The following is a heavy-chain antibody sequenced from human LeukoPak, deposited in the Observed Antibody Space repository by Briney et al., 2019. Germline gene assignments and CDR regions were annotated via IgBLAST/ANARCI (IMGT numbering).Heavy chain of an antibody. J-gene: IGHJ3*02. CDR3: ARLDYGDFYAFEI. V-gene: IGHV5-51*01. Sequence: GESLKISCKGSGYIFKSFWIGWVRQKPGKGLEWMGTIYPGDSDTRYGPSFQGQVTISADKSINTAFLQWSSLEASDTAMYYCARLDYGDFYAFEIWGQGTMVTVSS. CDR2: IYPGDSDT. CDR1: GYIFKSFW. D-gene: IGHD4-17*01.